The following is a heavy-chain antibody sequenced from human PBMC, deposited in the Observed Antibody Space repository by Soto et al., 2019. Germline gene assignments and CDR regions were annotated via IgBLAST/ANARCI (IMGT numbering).Heavy chain of an antibody. CDR1: GGSISSGDYY. J-gene: IGHJ4*02. CDR3: ARDLHTMVRVEFGY. V-gene: IGHV4-31*03. CDR2: ISYSGYT. D-gene: IGHD3-10*01. Sequence: QVQLQESGPGLVKPSQTLSLTCTVSGGSISSGDYYWSWIRQHPGRGLEWIGYISYSGYTYYNPSLRSRVTISVDTSKNQFSLKLNSVTAADTAVYYCARDLHTMVRVEFGYWGQGTLVTVSS.